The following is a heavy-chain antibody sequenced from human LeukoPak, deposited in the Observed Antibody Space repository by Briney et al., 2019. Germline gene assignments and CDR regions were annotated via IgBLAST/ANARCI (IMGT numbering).Heavy chain of an antibody. J-gene: IGHJ6*02. V-gene: IGHV4-59*12. CDR1: GGSISSYY. Sequence: PSETLSLTCTVSGGSISSYYWSWIRQPPGKGLEWIGYIYYSGSTNYNPSLKSRVTISVDTSKNQFSLKLSSVTAADTAVYYCARGRVTMVRGVQYYYYYGMDVWGQGTTVTVSS. D-gene: IGHD3-10*01. CDR2: IYYSGST. CDR3: ARGRVTMVRGVQYYYYYGMDV.